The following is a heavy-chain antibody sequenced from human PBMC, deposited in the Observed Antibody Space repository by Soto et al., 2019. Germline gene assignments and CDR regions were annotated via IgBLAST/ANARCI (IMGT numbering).Heavy chain of an antibody. Sequence: ASVKVSCKASGYTFTSYAMHWVRQAPGQRLEWMGWINAGNGNTKYSQKFQGRVTITRDTSASTAYMELSSLRSEDTAVYYCARELCVEGEGYCSSTNAFDIWGQGTMVTVSS. CDR1: GYTFTSYA. V-gene: IGHV1-3*01. CDR3: ARELCVEGEGYCSSTNAFDI. J-gene: IGHJ3*02. CDR2: INAGNGNT. D-gene: IGHD2-2*01.